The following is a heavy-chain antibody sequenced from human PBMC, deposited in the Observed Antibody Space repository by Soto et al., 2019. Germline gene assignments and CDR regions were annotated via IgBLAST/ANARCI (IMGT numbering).Heavy chain of an antibody. CDR3: ATDLNWEQY. D-gene: IGHD7-27*01. Sequence: EVQLVESGGGLVQPGGSLRLSCAASGFTFGTYWMTWVRQAPGKGLECVGNIKPDGSESYYVDSVKGRLTISRDNAKNSLYLHMNSVRAEDTAVYYCATDLNWEQYWGQGTLVTVCS. CDR1: GFTFGTYW. J-gene: IGHJ4*02. CDR2: IKPDGSES. V-gene: IGHV3-7*04.